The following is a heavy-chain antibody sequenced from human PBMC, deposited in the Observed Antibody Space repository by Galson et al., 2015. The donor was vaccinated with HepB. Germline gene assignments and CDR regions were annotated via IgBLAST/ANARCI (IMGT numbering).Heavy chain of an antibody. V-gene: IGHV1-69*13. CDR3: ARDRSGLDV. Sequence: SVKVSCKASGDTFSRYDISWVRQAPRHGLEWMGGITPMYGTTKYAQKFQDRVTITADESTSIAYMELSSLTSEDTAVYYCARDRSGLDVWGQGTTVTVSS. CDR2: ITPMYGTT. J-gene: IGHJ6*01. D-gene: IGHD3-16*02. CDR1: GDTFSRYD.